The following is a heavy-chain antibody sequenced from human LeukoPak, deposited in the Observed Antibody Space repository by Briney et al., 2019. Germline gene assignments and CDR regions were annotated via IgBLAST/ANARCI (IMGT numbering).Heavy chain of an antibody. Sequence: ASVKVSCKASGYSFTSYYMHWVRQAPGQGLEWMGLINPSGSSTSYAQRFQGRVTMTRDISTSTDYMELTSLTSDDTAMYYCARDNSVGETAWWFDPWGQGTLVTVSS. CDR3: ARDNSVGETAWWFDP. CDR2: INPSGSST. D-gene: IGHD1-26*01. CDR1: GYSFTSYY. J-gene: IGHJ5*02. V-gene: IGHV1-46*01.